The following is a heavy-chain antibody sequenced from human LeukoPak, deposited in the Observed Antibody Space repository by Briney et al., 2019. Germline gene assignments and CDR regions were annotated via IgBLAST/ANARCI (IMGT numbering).Heavy chain of an antibody. CDR1: GFTFSSYT. CDR3: AKDKGWGYSSYDYYGMDV. D-gene: IGHD1-26*01. Sequence: PGGSLRLSCAASGFTFSSYTMSWVRQAPGKGLEWVSTITTSDGNTYYADSVKGRFTVSRDNSKNTLFLQMNSLRAEDTAVYYCAKDKGWGYSSYDYYGMDVWGQGTTVTVSS. CDR2: ITTSDGNT. J-gene: IGHJ6*02. V-gene: IGHV3-23*01.